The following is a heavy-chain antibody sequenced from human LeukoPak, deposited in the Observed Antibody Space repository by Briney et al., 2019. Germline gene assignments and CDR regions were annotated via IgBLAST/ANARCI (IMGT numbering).Heavy chain of an antibody. V-gene: IGHV1-69*01. J-gene: IGHJ6*03. D-gene: IGHD2-2*01. CDR2: IIPIFGTA. CDR3: ARGTVVPAAMGYYYYMDV. Sequence: GSSVKVSCKASGGTFSSYAISWVRQAPGQGLEWMGGIIPIFGTANYAQKFQGRVTITADESTSTAYMELSSLRSEDAAVYYCARGTVVPAAMGYYYYMDVWAKGPRSPSP. CDR1: GGTFSSYA.